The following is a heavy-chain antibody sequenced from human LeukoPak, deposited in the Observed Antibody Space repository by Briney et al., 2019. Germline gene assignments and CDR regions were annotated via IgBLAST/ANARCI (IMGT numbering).Heavy chain of an antibody. Sequence: GASVKVSCKASGYTFTCYCMHWVRQAPGQGLEWMGWINPNSGGTNYAQKFQGRVTMTRDTSISTAYMELSRLRSDDTAVYYCARDPVSHYYDSSGNQNLDYWGQGTLVTVSS. CDR2: INPNSGGT. CDR1: GYTFTCYC. J-gene: IGHJ4*02. CDR3: ARDPVSHYYDSSGNQNLDY. V-gene: IGHV1-2*02. D-gene: IGHD3-22*01.